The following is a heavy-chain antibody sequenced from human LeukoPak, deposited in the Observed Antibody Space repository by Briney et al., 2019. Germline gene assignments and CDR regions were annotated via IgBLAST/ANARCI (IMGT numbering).Heavy chain of an antibody. J-gene: IGHJ4*02. CDR1: GFTFSAYS. D-gene: IGHD6-13*01. CDR2: ITHSSDYI. CDR3: ARARGNSWYSDY. V-gene: IGHV3-21*01. Sequence: GGSLRLSCAASGFTFSAYSMNWVRQTPGMGLEWVSSITHSSDYISYADSTKGRFTISRDNAKNSLYLQMNSLGVEDTAVYYCARARGNSWYSDYWGQGTLVTVSS.